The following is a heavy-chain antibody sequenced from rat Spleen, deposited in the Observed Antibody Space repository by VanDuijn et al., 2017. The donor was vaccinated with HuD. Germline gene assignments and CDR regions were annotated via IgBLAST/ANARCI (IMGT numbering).Heavy chain of an antibody. J-gene: IGHJ2*01. D-gene: IGHD5-1*01. CDR3: TRANWAPDY. CDR2: IWGDGST. Sequence: QVQLKESGPGLVQPSQTLSLTCTVSGFSLTSSGVSWVRQPPGKGLEWMGGIWGDGSTNYNSALKSRLSISRDTSKSQVFLKMNSLQTEDTAIYFCTRANWAPDYWGQGVMVTVSS. CDR1: GFSLTSSG. V-gene: IGHV2-15*01.